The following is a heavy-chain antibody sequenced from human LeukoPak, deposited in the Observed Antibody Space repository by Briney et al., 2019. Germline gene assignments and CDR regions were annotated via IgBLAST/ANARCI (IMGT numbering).Heavy chain of an antibody. Sequence: GGSLRLSCAASGFTFSTYAMSWVRQAPGKGLEWVANIKQDGSEKSYVDSVKGRFTISRDNTKNSLYLQMNSLRAEDTAVYFCAREWAGPSFDYWGQGTLVTVSS. CDR1: GFTFSTYA. CDR2: IKQDGSEK. CDR3: AREWAGPSFDY. V-gene: IGHV3-7*01. J-gene: IGHJ4*02. D-gene: IGHD6-19*01.